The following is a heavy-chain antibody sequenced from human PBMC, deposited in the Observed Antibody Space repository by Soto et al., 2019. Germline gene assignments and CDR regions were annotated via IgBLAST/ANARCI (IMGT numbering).Heavy chain of an antibody. CDR2: IYYSGST. V-gene: IGHV4-30-4*08. J-gene: IGHJ5*02. CDR1: GCSISSGGYY. D-gene: IGHD3-10*01. Sequence: SETLSLTCTVSGCSISSGGYYWSWIRQHPGKGLEWIGYIYYSGSTYYNPSLKSRVTISVDTSKNQFSLKLSSVTAADTAVYYCARVTEVYYGSGKTNWFDPWGQGTLVTVSS. CDR3: ARVTEVYYGSGKTNWFDP.